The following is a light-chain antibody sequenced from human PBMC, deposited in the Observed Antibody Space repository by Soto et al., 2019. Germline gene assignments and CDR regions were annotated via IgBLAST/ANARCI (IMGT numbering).Light chain of an antibody. J-gene: IGKJ2*01. CDR2: GAS. CDR1: ESVSLNY. CDR3: QQYGSSPYT. V-gene: IGKV3-20*01. Sequence: EIVLTQSAGTLSLSPGERATLSCRASESVSLNYLAWYQQKPGQTPRLLIYGASRRATGSPDRFTAGGSGTDFTLTITRLEPEDFAVYSCQQYGSSPYTFGQGTKLEIK.